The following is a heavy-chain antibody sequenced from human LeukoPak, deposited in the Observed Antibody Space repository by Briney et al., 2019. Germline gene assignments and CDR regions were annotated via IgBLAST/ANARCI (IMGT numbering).Heavy chain of an antibody. CDR3: ARDLAVAGRLFDY. J-gene: IGHJ4*02. CDR2: IRYDGSNK. V-gene: IGHV3-30*02. Sequence: GGSLRLSCVASGFTFSSYGMNWVRQAPGKGLEWVAFIRYDGSNKYYVDSVKGRFTISRDNSKNTLYLQMNSLRAEDTAVYYCARDLAVAGRLFDYWGQGTLVTVSS. CDR1: GFTFSSYG. D-gene: IGHD6-19*01.